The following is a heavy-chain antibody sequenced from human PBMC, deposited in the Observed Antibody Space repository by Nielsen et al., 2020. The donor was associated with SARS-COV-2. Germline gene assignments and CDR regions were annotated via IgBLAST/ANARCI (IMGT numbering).Heavy chain of an antibody. Sequence: WVRQAPGQGLEWVGIINPSGGSTSYAQKFQGRVTMTRDTSTSTVYMELSSLRSEDTAVYYCARERWLLMDVWGQGTTVTVSS. CDR3: ARERWLLMDV. V-gene: IGHV1-46*01. D-gene: IGHD5-24*01. CDR2: INPSGGST. J-gene: IGHJ6*02.